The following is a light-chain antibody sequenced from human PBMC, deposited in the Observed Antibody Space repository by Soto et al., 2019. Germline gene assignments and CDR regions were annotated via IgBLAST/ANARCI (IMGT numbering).Light chain of an antibody. J-gene: IGKJ1*01. CDR1: QSVRDW. Sequence: DIQMTQSPSTLSASVGDRVTVTCRASQSVRDWVAWYQQQAGRAPRLLIYKASSLQSGVPSRFSGSGSGTEFTLTISSLQPDDFATYYCQHYNSYSEAFGQGTKV. CDR2: KAS. CDR3: QHYNSYSEA. V-gene: IGKV1-5*03.